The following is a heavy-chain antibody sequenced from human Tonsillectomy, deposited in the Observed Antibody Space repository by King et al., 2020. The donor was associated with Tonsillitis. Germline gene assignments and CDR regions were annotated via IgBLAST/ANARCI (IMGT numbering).Heavy chain of an antibody. CDR2: IYAGSNT. CDR1: GFNVSSNY. Sequence: QLVQSGGGLVQPGGSLRLSCAASGFNVSSNYMNWVRQAPGKGLEWVSIIYAGSNTYYAGSVKGRFTISRDNSKNILYFQMNSLRAEDTGVDYCARDRGYDSSGYYGAGYYYYMDVWGKGTTVTVSS. D-gene: IGHD3-22*01. J-gene: IGHJ6*03. CDR3: ARDRGYDSSGYYGAGYYYYMDV. V-gene: IGHV3-66*01.